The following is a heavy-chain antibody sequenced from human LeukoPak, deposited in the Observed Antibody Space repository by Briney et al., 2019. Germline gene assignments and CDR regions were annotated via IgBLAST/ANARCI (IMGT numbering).Heavy chain of an antibody. V-gene: IGHV1-69*01. CDR1: GGTFTSYA. D-gene: IGHD2-2*01. CDR2: IIPIFGTA. CDR3: ARLGYCSSTSCYYYGMDV. J-gene: IGHJ6*02. Sequence: SVKVSCKASGGTFTSYAISWVRQAPGQGLEWMGGIIPIFGTANYAQKFQGRVTITADESTSTAYMELSSLRSEDTAVYYCARLGYCSSTSCYYYGMDVWGQGTTVTVSS.